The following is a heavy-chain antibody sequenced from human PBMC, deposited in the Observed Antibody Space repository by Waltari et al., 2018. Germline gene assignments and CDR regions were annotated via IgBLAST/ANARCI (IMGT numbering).Heavy chain of an antibody. CDR3: ARVRDYGDYYFDY. Sequence: QVQLVQSGAEVKKPGSSVKVSCKASGGTFSSYAISWVRQAPGQGLEWMGGSIPIVSTANYAQKVQGRVTITADESTSTAYMELSSLRSEDTAVYYCARVRDYGDYYFDYWGQGTLVTVSS. CDR1: GGTFSSYA. V-gene: IGHV1-69*13. CDR2: SIPIVSTA. J-gene: IGHJ4*02. D-gene: IGHD4-17*01.